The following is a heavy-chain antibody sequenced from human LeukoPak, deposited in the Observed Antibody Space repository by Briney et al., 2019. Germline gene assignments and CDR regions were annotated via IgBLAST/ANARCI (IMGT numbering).Heavy chain of an antibody. J-gene: IGHJ4*02. Sequence: PGGSLRLSCAASGFTFSSYWMHWVRQAPGKGLVWVSRINSDGSSTSYADSVKGRFTISRDNAKNTLYLQMNSLRAEDTAVYYCARVVGLRGYSGYDIFDYWGQGTLVTVSS. CDR2: INSDGSST. D-gene: IGHD5-12*01. V-gene: IGHV3-74*01. CDR3: ARVVGLRGYSGYDIFDY. CDR1: GFTFSSYW.